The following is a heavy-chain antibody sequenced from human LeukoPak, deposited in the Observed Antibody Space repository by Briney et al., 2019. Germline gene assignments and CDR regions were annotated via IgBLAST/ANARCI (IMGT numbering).Heavy chain of an antibody. J-gene: IGHJ4*02. CDR3: AKDQRWESPHYLDS. CDR1: GDSISTNH. Sequence: ETLSLTCVVSGDSISTNHWWSWVRQVPGKGLEWVSGISASGGSTSCADSVRGRFTISRDNSKNTLYVQMNSLRDEDTAVYYCAKDQRWESPHYLDSWGQGTLVTVSS. V-gene: IGHV3-23*01. CDR2: ISASGGST. D-gene: IGHD1-26*01.